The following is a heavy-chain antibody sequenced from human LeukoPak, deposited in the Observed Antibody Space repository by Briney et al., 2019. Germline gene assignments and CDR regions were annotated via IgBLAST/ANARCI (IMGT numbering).Heavy chain of an antibody. CDR1: GFTFSSYA. J-gene: IGHJ4*02. Sequence: PGGSLRLSCAASGFTFSSYAMSWVRQAPGKGLEWVSAISGSGGSTYYADSVKGRFTISRDNSKNTLYLQMNSLRAEDTAVYYCARDSTDNPKYSSGWYFDYWGQGTLVTVSS. D-gene: IGHD6-19*01. V-gene: IGHV3-23*01. CDR3: ARDSTDNPKYSSGWYFDY. CDR2: ISGSGGST.